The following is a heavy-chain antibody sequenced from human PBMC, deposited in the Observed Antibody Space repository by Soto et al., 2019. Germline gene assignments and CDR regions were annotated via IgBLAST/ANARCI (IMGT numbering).Heavy chain of an antibody. D-gene: IGHD3-10*01. Sequence: PSETLSLTCTVSGGSISSYYWSWIRQPPGKGLEWIGYIYYSGSTNYNPSLKSRVTISVDTSKNQFSLKLSSVTAADTAVYYCARGDPLLWFGEKVYYGMDVWGQGITVSVSS. J-gene: IGHJ6*02. CDR1: GGSISSYY. CDR3: ARGDPLLWFGEKVYYGMDV. CDR2: IYYSGST. V-gene: IGHV4-59*01.